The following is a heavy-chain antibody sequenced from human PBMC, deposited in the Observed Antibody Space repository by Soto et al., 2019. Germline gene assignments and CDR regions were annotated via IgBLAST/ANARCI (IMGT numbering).Heavy chain of an antibody. V-gene: IGHV3-48*02. Sequence: EVQLVESGGGLVQPGGSLRLSCAASGFTFSSYSMNWVRQAPGKGLEWVSYISSSSSTIYYADSVKGRFTISRDNAKNSLYLQMNSLRDEDTAVYYCARVLFHSSGWSGDYWGQGTLVTVSS. J-gene: IGHJ4*02. CDR1: GFTFSSYS. CDR2: ISSSSSTI. D-gene: IGHD6-19*01. CDR3: ARVLFHSSGWSGDY.